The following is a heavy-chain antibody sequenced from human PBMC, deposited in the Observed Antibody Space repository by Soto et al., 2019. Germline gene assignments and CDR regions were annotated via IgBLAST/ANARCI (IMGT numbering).Heavy chain of an antibody. D-gene: IGHD6-13*01. CDR2: ISYDGSNK. V-gene: IGHV3-30-3*01. Sequence: GGSLRLSCAASGFTFSSYAMHWVRQAPGKGLEWVAVISYDGSNKYYADSVKGRFTISRDNSKNTLYLQMNSLRAEDTAVYYCAREAISSWYRVGITADSDYWGQGTLVTVSS. J-gene: IGHJ4*02. CDR1: GFTFSSYA. CDR3: AREAISSWYRVGITADSDY.